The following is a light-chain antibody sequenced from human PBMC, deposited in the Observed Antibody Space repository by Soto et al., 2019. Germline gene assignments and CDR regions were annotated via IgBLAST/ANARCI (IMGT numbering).Light chain of an antibody. Sequence: QSVLTQPPSVSGAPGQTVSISCSGSRSNIGKNGVSWYQQLPGTAPKLLTFTDGQRPSGVPDRFSGSKSGTSASLAISGLQSEDEADYHCAAWDDSLRGAVFGGGTKLTVL. CDR1: RSNIGKNG. J-gene: IGLJ2*01. V-gene: IGLV1-44*01. CDR3: AAWDDSLRGAV. CDR2: TDG.